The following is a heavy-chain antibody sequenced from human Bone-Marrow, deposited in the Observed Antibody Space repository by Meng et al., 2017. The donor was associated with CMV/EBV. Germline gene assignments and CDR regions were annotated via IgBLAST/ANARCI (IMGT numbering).Heavy chain of an antibody. CDR3: ARGGVVVVPAAISYYYYGMDV. Sequence: SLKISCAASGFTFSSYAMHWVRQAPGKGLEWVAVISYDGSNKYYADSVKGRFTISRDNSKNTLYLQMNSLRAEDTAVYYCARGGVVVVPAAISYYYYGMDVWGQGTTVTVSS. V-gene: IGHV3-30*04. CDR1: GFTFSSYA. D-gene: IGHD2-2*01. CDR2: ISYDGSNK. J-gene: IGHJ6*02.